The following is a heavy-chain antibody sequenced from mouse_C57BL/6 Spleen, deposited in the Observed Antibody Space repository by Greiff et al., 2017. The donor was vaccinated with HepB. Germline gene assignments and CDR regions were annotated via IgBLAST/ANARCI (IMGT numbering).Heavy chain of an antibody. CDR1: GYSITSGYY. CDR3: ARLTTVVATNYYAMDY. V-gene: IGHV3-6*01. Sequence: EVKLVESGPGLVKPSQSLSLTCSVTGYSITSGYYWNWIRQFPGNKLEWMGYISYDGSNNYNPSLKNRISITRDTSKNQFFLKLNSVTTEDTATYYCARLTTVVATNYYAMDYWGQGTSVTVSS. CDR2: ISYDGSN. J-gene: IGHJ4*01. D-gene: IGHD1-1*01.